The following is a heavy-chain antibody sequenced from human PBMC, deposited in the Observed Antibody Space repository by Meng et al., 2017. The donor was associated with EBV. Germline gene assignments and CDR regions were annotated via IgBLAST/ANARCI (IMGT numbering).Heavy chain of an antibody. D-gene: IGHD4-11*01. V-gene: IGHV4-61*01. CDR3: ARGDYTNYPRWFDP. Sequence: QLQLQESGPGLVKPSETLSLTCTVPGGSVNNESYYWGWIRQPPGKGLEYIGYIYYTGSTNYNSSLKSRVTISLDKSKNQFSLKLTSLTAADTAIYYCARGDYTNYPRWFDPWGQGTLGTVSS. CDR2: IYYTGST. J-gene: IGHJ5*02. CDR1: GGSVNNESYY.